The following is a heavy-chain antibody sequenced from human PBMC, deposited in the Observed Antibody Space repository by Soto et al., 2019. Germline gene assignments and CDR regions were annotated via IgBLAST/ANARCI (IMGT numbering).Heavy chain of an antibody. CDR3: ARHYGDGYDYLDY. V-gene: IGHV4-59*08. CDR2: IYYRANP. D-gene: IGHD5-12*01. J-gene: IGHJ4*02. CDR1: GWSISSYY. Sequence: QVQLQESGPGLVKPSETLSLTCTVSGWSISSYYWSWIRQPPGKGLEWIGYIYYRANPNYNPSLKGRATISQDTSKNQFSLKLSSVTAADTAVYYCARHYGDGYDYLDYWGQGTLVTVSS.